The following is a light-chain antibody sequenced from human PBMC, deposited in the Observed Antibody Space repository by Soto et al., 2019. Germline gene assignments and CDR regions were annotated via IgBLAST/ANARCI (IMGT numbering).Light chain of an antibody. V-gene: IGKV3-11*01. CDR2: DSY. CDR3: QHRNNWPLSIT. J-gene: IGKJ5*01. CDR1: QSISSY. Sequence: EIVLTQSPATLSLSPGETATLSCRASQSISSYLAWYQQRTGQAPRPLIFDSYKRATGIPARFSGSGSGTDFSLTISSLEPEFFSVYYCQHRNNWPLSITFNQGTRLESK.